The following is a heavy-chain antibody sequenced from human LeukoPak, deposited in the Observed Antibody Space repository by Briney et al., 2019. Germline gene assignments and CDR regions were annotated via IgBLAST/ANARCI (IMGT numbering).Heavy chain of an antibody. V-gene: IGHV3-21*01. J-gene: IGHJ3*02. D-gene: IGHD3-9*01. CDR2: ISSSSSYI. CDR3: ARVGLRYFDWLLSRDSYDAFDI. CDR1: GFTFSNAW. Sequence: PGGSLRLSCAASGFTFSNAWVSWVRQAPGKGLEWVSSISSSSSYIYYADSVKGRFTISRDNAKNSLYLQMNSLRAEDTAVYYCARVGLRYFDWLLSRDSYDAFDIWGQGTMVTVSS.